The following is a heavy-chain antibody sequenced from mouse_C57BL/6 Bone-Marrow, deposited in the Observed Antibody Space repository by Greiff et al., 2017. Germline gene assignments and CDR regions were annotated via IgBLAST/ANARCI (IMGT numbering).Heavy chain of an antibody. Sequence: EVQLQQSGPVLVKPGASVKMSCKASGYTFTDYYMNWVKQSHGKSLEWIGVINPYNGGTSYNQKFKGKATLTVDKSSSTAYMELNSLTSEDSAVYYCARWGTVVVDYWGQGTTLTVSS. J-gene: IGHJ2*01. CDR2: INPYNGGT. CDR3: ARWGTVVVDY. V-gene: IGHV1-19*01. D-gene: IGHD1-1*01. CDR1: GYTFTDYY.